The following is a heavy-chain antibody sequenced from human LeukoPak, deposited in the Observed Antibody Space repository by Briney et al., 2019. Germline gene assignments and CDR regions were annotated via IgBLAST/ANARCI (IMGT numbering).Heavy chain of an antibody. CDR3: ARDPYSSGGSCYDDAFDI. CDR2: IYTSGST. V-gene: IGHV4-4*07. Sequence: SETLSLTCTVSGGSISSYYWSWIRQPAGKGLEWIGRIYTSGSTNYNPSLKSRVTMSVDTSKNQFSLKLSSVTAADTAVYYCARDPYSSGGSCYDDAFDIWGQGTMVTVSS. D-gene: IGHD2-15*01. J-gene: IGHJ3*02. CDR1: GGSISSYY.